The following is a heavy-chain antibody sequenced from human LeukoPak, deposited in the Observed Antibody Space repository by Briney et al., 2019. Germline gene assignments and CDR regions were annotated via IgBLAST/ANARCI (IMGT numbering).Heavy chain of an antibody. CDR3: AREPRESSVEMATIWSTIDY. J-gene: IGHJ4*02. D-gene: IGHD5-24*01. V-gene: IGHV4-30-4*01. CDR2: IYYSGST. Sequence: PSQTLSLTCTVSGGSISSGDYYWSWIRQPPGKGLEWIGYIYYSGSTNYNPSLKSRVTISVDTSKNQFSLKLSSVTAADTAVYYCAREPRESSVEMATIWSTIDYWGQGTLVTVSS. CDR1: GGSISSGDYY.